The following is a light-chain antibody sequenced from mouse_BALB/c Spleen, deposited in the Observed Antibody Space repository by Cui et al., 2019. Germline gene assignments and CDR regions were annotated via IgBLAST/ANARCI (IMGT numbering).Light chain of an antibody. J-gene: IGKJ1*01. V-gene: IGKV10-94*02. CDR3: QQGQNYPRT. CDR1: QNINVW. Sequence: DSQLNQPTCSLHASLGDTVPITCHTSQNINVWLSWYQQKPGNIPKLVIYKASNLHAGVPSRFSGSGSRTGFTLTISSLQPEESATYYCQQGQNYPRTFGGGTKLEIK. CDR2: KAS.